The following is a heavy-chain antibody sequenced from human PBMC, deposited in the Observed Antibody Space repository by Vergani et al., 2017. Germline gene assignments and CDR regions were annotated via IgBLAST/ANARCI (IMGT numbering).Heavy chain of an antibody. CDR3: ARAYGRYDWFDY. V-gene: IGHV4-4*07. J-gene: IGHJ4*01. Sequence: QVQLQESGPGLVKPSETLSLTCSVSGDSMNTYYWTWIRQPPRKGLEWIGRTSTDGSTNYNPSLKSRVTVSVDTSKTQISLRLTSVTAEDTAVYYCARAYGRYDWFDYWGQRTLVTVSS. CDR2: TSTDGST. CDR1: GDSMNTYY. D-gene: IGHD1-20*01.